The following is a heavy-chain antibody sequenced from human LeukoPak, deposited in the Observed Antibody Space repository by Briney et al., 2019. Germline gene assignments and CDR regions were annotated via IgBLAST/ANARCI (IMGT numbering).Heavy chain of an antibody. D-gene: IGHD3-16*02. J-gene: IGHJ4*02. Sequence: PSETLSLTCTVSGYSIYSGYYWGWIRQPPGKGLEWIGSIYHSGSTYYNPSLKSRVTISVDTSKNQFSLKVTSVTAADTAVYYCASIRITFGGIIVDFDYWGQGTLVTVSS. CDR1: GYSIYSGYY. CDR2: IYHSGST. CDR3: ASIRITFGGIIVDFDY. V-gene: IGHV4-38-2*02.